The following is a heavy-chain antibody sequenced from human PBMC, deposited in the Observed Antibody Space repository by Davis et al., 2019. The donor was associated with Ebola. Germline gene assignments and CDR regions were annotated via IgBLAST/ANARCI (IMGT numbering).Heavy chain of an antibody. CDR3: ARAVVNFDY. J-gene: IGHJ4*02. V-gene: IGHV3-11*01. CDR1: GFTFGDYA. CDR2: ISSSGSTI. Sequence: GESLKISCTASGFTFGDYAMSWFRQAPGKGLEWVSYISSSGSTIYYADSVKGRFTISRDNAKNSLYLQMNSLRAEDTAVYYCARAVVNFDYWGQGTLVTVSS.